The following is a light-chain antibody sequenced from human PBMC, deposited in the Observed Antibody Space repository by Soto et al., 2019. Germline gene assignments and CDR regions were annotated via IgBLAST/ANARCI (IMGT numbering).Light chain of an antibody. J-gene: IGKJ3*01. Sequence: DIQMTQPPPSLSASVGDRVTITCQASQDIGNSLNWFQHKPGKAPNLVIYDAYNLEIGVPSRFSGSGSGTDFTFTITSLRPEDIATYYCQKSDHLPLFGPGTKVESK. CDR2: DAY. V-gene: IGKV1-33*01. CDR1: QDIGNS. CDR3: QKSDHLPL.